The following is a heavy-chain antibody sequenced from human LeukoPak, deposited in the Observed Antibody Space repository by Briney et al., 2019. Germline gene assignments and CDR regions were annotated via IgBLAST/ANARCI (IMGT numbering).Heavy chain of an antibody. D-gene: IGHD3-10*01. J-gene: IGHJ6*03. CDR3: AKAFGEFLLSWNYYMDV. CDR2: ISGSGGST. V-gene: IGHV3-23*01. Sequence: PGGSLRLSCAASGFTFSSYAMSWVRQAPGKGLEWVSAISGSGGSTYYTDSVKGRFTISRDSSKNTLYLLMNSLRAEDSAVYYCAKAFGEFLLSWNYYMDVWGKGTTVTISS. CDR1: GFTFSSYA.